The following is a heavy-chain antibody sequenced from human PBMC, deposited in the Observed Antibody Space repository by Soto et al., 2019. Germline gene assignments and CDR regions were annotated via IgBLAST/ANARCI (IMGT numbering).Heavy chain of an antibody. CDR2: ILYDGSKE. Sequence: GGSLRLSCTDSGFSFNTYVMDWVRQAPGKGLEWVARILYDGSKEYYADPVKGRFTISRDNSKNTLYLQMDRLRVEGTAVYFCAKGLALMADHWGQGTPVTVSS. V-gene: IGHV3-30*18. CDR1: GFSFNTYV. CDR3: AKGLALMADH. D-gene: IGHD2-21*01. J-gene: IGHJ4*02.